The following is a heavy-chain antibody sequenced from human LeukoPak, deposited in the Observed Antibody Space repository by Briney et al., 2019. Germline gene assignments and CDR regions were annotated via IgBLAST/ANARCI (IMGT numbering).Heavy chain of an antibody. CDR3: ARELGYCSSTSCYSQGWFDP. CDR2: INHSGST. Sequence: SETLSLTCAIYGGSFSGYYWSWIRQPPGKGLEWIGEINHSGSTNYNPSLKSRVTISVDTSKNQFSLKLRSVTAADTAVYYCARELGYCSSTSCYSQGWFDPWGQGTLVTVSS. D-gene: IGHD2-2*01. CDR1: GGSFSGYY. V-gene: IGHV4-34*01. J-gene: IGHJ5*02.